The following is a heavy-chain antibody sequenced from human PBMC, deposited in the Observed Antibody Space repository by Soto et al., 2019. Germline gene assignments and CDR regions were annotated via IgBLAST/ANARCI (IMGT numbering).Heavy chain of an antibody. D-gene: IGHD3-3*02. CDR3: ARVWIAFLEWLSPYPNDAFDI. Sequence: EASVKVSCKASGYTFTSYGISWVRQAPGQGLEWVGWISAYNGNTNYAQKLQGRVTMTTDTSTSTAYMELRSLRSDDTAVYYCARVWIAFLEWLSPYPNDAFDIWGQGTMVTVSS. CDR2: ISAYNGNT. CDR1: GYTFTSYG. V-gene: IGHV1-18*01. J-gene: IGHJ3*02.